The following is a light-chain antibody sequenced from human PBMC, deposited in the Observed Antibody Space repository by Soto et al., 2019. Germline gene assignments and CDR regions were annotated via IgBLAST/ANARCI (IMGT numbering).Light chain of an antibody. Sequence: QSALTQPASVSGSPGQAITVSCTGSSGDVGTYNLVSWYQQHPGKAPKLIIYGGNKRPSGVSDRFSGSQSGDTASLTISGLQTEDEADYYCCSYANDNTFVVFGGGTKVTVL. J-gene: IGLJ3*02. CDR2: GGN. CDR3: CSYANDNTFVV. CDR1: SGDVGTYNL. V-gene: IGLV2-23*03.